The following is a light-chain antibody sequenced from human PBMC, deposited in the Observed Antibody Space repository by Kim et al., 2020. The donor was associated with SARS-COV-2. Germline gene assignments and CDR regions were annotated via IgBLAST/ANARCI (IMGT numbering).Light chain of an antibody. V-gene: IGKV1-5*03. CDR2: TAS. CDR3: QQYHSYPYT. Sequence: SASVGDRVTSTCRASKSISGWLAWYQQKPGIAPKVLIYTASTLQSGVPSRFSGSGSGTEFTLTINSMQPDDFATYYCQQYHSYPYTFGQGTKLEI. CDR1: KSISGW. J-gene: IGKJ2*01.